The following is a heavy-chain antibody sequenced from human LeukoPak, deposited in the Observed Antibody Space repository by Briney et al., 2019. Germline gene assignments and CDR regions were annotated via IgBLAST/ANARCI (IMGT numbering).Heavy chain of an antibody. V-gene: IGHV3-7*01. CDR1: GFTFSSYW. CDR2: IKQDGSEK. D-gene: IGHD6-19*01. CDR3: ARVREQWLPDY. Sequence: GGSLRLSCAASGFTFSSYWMSWVRQAPGKGLEWVANIKQDGSEKYYVDSVKGRFTISRDNSKNTLYLQMNSLRAEDTAVYYCARVREQWLPDYWGQGTLVTVSS. J-gene: IGHJ4*02.